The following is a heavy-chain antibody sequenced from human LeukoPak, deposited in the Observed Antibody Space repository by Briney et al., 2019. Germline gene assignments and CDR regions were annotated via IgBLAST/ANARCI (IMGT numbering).Heavy chain of an antibody. V-gene: IGHV1-3*01. CDR2: IIAGNGNT. CDR1: GYTFTRYG. CDR3: ARTAGRTFDY. J-gene: IGHJ4*02. Sequence: ASVKVSCKASGYTFTRYGIHWVRQAPGQRLEWMGWIIAGNGNTKYSQKLQGRVTITADTPASTAYMELSSLTSEDTAVYYCARTAGRTFDYWGQGTLVTVSS. D-gene: IGHD6-6*01.